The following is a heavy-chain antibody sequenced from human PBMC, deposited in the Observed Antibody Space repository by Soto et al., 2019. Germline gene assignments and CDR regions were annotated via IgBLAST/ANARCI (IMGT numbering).Heavy chain of an antibody. CDR1: GGTFSSYA. J-gene: IGHJ4*02. Sequence: QVQLVQSGAEVKKPGSSVKVSCKASGGTFSSYAISWVRQAPGQGLEWMGGIIPIFGTANYAQKFQGRVTITADESTSTAYMELSSLRSDDTAVYYCARDGGGYCSSTSCYARGAYWGQGTLVTVSS. CDR3: ARDGGGYCSSTSCYARGAY. D-gene: IGHD2-2*01. V-gene: IGHV1-69*01. CDR2: IIPIFGTA.